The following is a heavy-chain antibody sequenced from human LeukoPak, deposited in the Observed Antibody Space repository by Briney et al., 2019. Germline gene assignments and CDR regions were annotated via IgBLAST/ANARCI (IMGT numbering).Heavy chain of an antibody. Sequence: SETLSLTCAVSGGSISSGGYSWSWIRQPPGKGLEWIGYIYHSGSTYYNPSLKSRVTISVDRPKNQFSLKLSSVTAADTAVYYCARGYRGDAFDIWGQGTMVTVSS. J-gene: IGHJ3*02. V-gene: IGHV4-30-2*01. CDR2: IYHSGST. D-gene: IGHD1-26*01. CDR3: ARGYRGDAFDI. CDR1: GGSISSGGYS.